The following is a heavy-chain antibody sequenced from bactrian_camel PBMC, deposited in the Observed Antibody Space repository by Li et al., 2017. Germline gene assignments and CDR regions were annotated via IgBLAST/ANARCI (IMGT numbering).Heavy chain of an antibody. CDR3: AAANDGLSITWY. J-gene: IGHJ4*01. Sequence: VQLVESGGGSVQSGGSLRLSCAASGFTFDDSDKGWYRQAPGNVCELVSTIDSDGSTYYADSVKGRFTISQDNAKNTLYLQMNSLKTEDTAVYHCAAANDGLSITWYWGQGTQVTVS. D-gene: IGHD3*01. CDR1: GFTFDDSD. CDR2: IDSDGST. V-gene: IGHV3S55*01.